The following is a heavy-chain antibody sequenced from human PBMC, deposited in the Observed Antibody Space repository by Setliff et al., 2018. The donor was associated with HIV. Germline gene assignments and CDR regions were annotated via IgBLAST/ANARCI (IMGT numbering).Heavy chain of an antibody. J-gene: IGHJ4*02. CDR1: GFTFSSYA. CDR3: ARRYSSSSTGFDY. D-gene: IGHD6-6*01. V-gene: IGHV3-21*01. CDR2: ISRSGDST. Sequence: PGGSLRLSCAVSGFTFSSYAMSWVRQAPGKGLEWVSGISRSGDSTKYADSVKGRFTISRDNAKNSLYLQMNSLRAEDTAVYYCARRYSSSSTGFDYWGQGTLVTVSS.